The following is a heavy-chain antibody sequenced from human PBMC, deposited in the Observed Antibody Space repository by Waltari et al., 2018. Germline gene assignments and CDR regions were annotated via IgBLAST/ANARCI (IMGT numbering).Heavy chain of an antibody. CDR1: GGSLTGYY. CDR3: VRVWSTSTWFGRLDRLDP. Sequence: QVQLQQWGAGLLKPSETLSLTCAVYGGSLTGYYWTWIRQPPGKGLEWIGEINHSGNTNYKSSLKSRVTISVDTSKSQFSLKLTSVTAADTAVYYCVRVWSTSTWFGRLDRLDPWGQGTLVTVHS. CDR2: INHSGNT. D-gene: IGHD3-10*01. V-gene: IGHV4-34*01. J-gene: IGHJ5*02.